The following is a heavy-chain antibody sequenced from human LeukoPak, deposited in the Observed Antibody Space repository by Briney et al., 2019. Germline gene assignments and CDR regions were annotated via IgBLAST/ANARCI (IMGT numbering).Heavy chain of an antibody. J-gene: IGHJ4*02. CDR1: GFTFDDYA. D-gene: IGHD6-13*01. CDR2: ISWNSGSI. V-gene: IGHV3-9*03. CDR3: AKDQGIAAAGSFDY. Sequence: GRSLRLSCADSGFTFDDYAMHWVRQAPGKGLECVSGISWNSGSIGYADSVKGRFTISRDNAKNSLYLQMNSLRAEDMALYYCAKDQGIAAAGSFDYWGQGTLVTVSS.